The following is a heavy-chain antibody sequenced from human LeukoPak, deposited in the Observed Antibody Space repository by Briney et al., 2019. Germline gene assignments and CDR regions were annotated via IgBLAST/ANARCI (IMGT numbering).Heavy chain of an antibody. CDR3: ARPVLPWGYFDY. Sequence: GGSLRLSCTASGFTFSSYEMNWVRQAPGKGLEWVSYISSSGRTMSYGDSVKGRCTISRDNAKNSLYLQMNSLRAEDTAVYYCARPVLPWGYFDYWGQGTLVTVSS. CDR1: GFTFSSYE. J-gene: IGHJ4*02. V-gene: IGHV3-48*03. CDR2: ISSSGRTM. D-gene: IGHD3-10*01.